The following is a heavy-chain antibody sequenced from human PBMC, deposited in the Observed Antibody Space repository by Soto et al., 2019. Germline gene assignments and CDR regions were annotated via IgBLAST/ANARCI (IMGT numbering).Heavy chain of an antibody. CDR3: ARSVDP. Sequence: QVQLQESGPGLVKPSQTLSLTCTVSGGSISSGGYYWSWIRQHPGKGLEWIGYIYYSGSTYYNPSLKSPLSLPVATSKNQFSLKLSSVTAAATPVYCCARSVDPWGQGTLVTVSS. CDR1: GGSISSGGYY. V-gene: IGHV4-31*01. CDR2: IYYSGST. J-gene: IGHJ5*02.